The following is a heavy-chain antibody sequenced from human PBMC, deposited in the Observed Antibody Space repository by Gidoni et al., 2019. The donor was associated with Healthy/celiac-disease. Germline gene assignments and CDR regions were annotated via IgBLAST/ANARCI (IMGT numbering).Heavy chain of an antibody. CDR1: GYTFTSYD. V-gene: IGHV1-8*01. Sequence: QVQLVQSGADVKKPGASVKVSCKASGYTFTSYDINWVRQATGQGLEWMGWMNPNSGNTGYAQKLQGRVTMNRNTSISTAYMELSSLRSEDTAVYYCARYSSSSWYYYYYYGMDVWGQGTTVTVSS. CDR3: ARYSSSSWYYYYYYGMDV. D-gene: IGHD6-13*01. CDR2: MNPNSGNT. J-gene: IGHJ6*02.